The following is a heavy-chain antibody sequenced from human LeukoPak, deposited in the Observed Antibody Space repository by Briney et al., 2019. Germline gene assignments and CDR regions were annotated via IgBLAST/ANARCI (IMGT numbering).Heavy chain of an antibody. V-gene: IGHV3-66*01. J-gene: IGHJ6*02. Sequence: PGGSLRLSCAASGFTVSSNYMSWVRQAPGKGLEWVSVIYSGGSTYYADSVKGRFTISRDNSKNTLYLQMNSLRAEDTAVYYCARDPAVYYYGSGSRMDVWGQGTTVTVSS. CDR2: IYSGGST. CDR1: GFTVSSNY. CDR3: ARDPAVYYYGSGSRMDV. D-gene: IGHD3-10*01.